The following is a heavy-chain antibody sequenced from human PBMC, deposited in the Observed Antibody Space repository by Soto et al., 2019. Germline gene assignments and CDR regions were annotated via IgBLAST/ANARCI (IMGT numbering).Heavy chain of an antibody. V-gene: IGHV1-24*01. CDR3: ATAPRDYGWGSYDY. CDR1: GYTLTELS. D-gene: IGHD3-16*01. Sequence: ASVKVSCKVSGYTLTELSMHWVRQAPGKGLEWMGGFDPEDGETIYAQKFQGRVTMTEDTSTDTAYMELSSLRSEDTAVYYCATAPRDYGWGSYDYWGQGTLVTVSS. CDR2: FDPEDGET. J-gene: IGHJ4*02.